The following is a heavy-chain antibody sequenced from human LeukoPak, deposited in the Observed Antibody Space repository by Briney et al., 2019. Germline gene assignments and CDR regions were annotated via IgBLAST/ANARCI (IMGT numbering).Heavy chain of an antibody. J-gene: IGHJ6*03. V-gene: IGHV4-34*01. CDR1: AGSFSGYY. Sequence: SETLSLTCAVYAGSFSGYYWSWIRQPPGKGLEWIGEINHSGSTNYNPSLKSRVTISVDTSKNQFSLKLSSVTAADTAVYYCARGRWELQPYYYYYMDVWGQGTTVTVSS. CDR3: ARGRWELQPYYYYYMDV. CDR2: INHSGST. D-gene: IGHD1-26*01.